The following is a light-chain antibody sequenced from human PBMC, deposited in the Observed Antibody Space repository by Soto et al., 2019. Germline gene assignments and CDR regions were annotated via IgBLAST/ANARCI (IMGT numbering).Light chain of an antibody. V-gene: IGLV2-23*01. CDR3: CSFARSSTSYV. CDR1: SSDVGSSNL. CDR2: EGS. J-gene: IGLJ1*01. Sequence: QSALTQPASVSGSPGRSITISCTGTSSDVGSSNLVSWYQQHPGKTPKLIIYEGSRRPSAVSGRFSGSMSGNAASLTISGLQAEDEADYCCCSFARSSTSYVFGTGTKVTVL.